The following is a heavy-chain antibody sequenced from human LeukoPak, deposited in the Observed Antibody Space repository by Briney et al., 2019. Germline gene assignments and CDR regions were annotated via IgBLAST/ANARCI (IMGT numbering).Heavy chain of an antibody. CDR2: INPNSGGT. Sequence: ASVKVSCKASGYTFTGYYIHWVRQAPGQGLEWMGWINPNSGGTNYPQKFQGRVTMTRDTSISTAYMELSRLRSDDTAVYYCARACPPFYYYGMDVWGQGTTVTVSS. CDR3: ARACPPFYYYGMDV. J-gene: IGHJ6*02. V-gene: IGHV1-2*02. CDR1: GYTFTGYY.